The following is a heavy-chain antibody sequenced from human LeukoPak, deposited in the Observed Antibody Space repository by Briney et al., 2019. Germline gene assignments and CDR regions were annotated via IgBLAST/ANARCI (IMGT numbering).Heavy chain of an antibody. Sequence: GESLKISCKGSGYRFTSYWIGWVRQMPGKGLEWMGIIYPVDSDTRYSPSFQGQVTISADKSISTAYLQWSSLKASDTAMYYCARRAVYYGSGSYVFDYWGQGTLVTVSS. CDR2: IYPVDSDT. CDR1: GYRFTSYW. J-gene: IGHJ4*02. V-gene: IGHV5-51*01. D-gene: IGHD3-10*01. CDR3: ARRAVYYGSGSYVFDY.